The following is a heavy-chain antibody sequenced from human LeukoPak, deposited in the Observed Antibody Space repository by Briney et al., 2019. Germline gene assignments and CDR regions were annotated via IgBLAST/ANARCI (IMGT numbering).Heavy chain of an antibody. Sequence: SVKVSCKASGGTFSSYAISWVRQAPGQGLEWMGGIIPIFGTANYAQKFQGRVTITADESTSTAYTELSSLRSEDTAVYYCAREYYYDSSSFDPWGQGTLVTVSP. J-gene: IGHJ5*02. CDR2: IIPIFGTA. D-gene: IGHD3-22*01. V-gene: IGHV1-69*13. CDR1: GGTFSSYA. CDR3: AREYYYDSSSFDP.